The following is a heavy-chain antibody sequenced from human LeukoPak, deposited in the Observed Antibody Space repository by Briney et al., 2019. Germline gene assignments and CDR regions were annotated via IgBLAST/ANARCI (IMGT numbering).Heavy chain of an antibody. CDR3: ARSHAGRVPLQYYGSGSYPH. V-gene: IGHV4-39*07. D-gene: IGHD3-10*01. Sequence: KPSETLSLTCTVSGDSISSSGYYWGWIRQPPGKGLEWIGSIYYSGSIYYNPSLKSRVTISVDTSKNQFSLKLSSVTAADTAVYYCARSHAGRVPLQYYGSGSYPHWGQGTLVTVSS. CDR1: GDSISSSGYY. J-gene: IGHJ4*02. CDR2: IYYSGSI.